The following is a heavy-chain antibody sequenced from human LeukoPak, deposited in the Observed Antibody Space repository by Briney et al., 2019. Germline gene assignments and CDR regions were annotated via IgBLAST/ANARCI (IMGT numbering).Heavy chain of an antibody. CDR2: TSAYNGHT. CDR1: GYTFPSHA. CDR3: ARDAKYYYDSSGYAY. J-gene: IGHJ4*02. D-gene: IGHD3-22*01. V-gene: IGHV1-18*01. Sequence: ASVKVSCKASGYTFPSHAITWVRQAPGQGLEWMGWTSAYNGHTSYAQMFQGRVSMATDTATNTAYMELRSLRSDDTAVYFCARDAKYYYDSSGYAYWGQGTLVTVSS.